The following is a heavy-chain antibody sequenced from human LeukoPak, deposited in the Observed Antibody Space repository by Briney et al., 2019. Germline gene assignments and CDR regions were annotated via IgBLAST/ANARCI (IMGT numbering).Heavy chain of an antibody. V-gene: IGHV4-34*01. Sequence: PSETLSLTCAVYGGSFSGYYWSWIRQPPGKGLEWIREINHSGSTNYNPSLKSRVTISVDTSKNQFSLKLSSVTAADTAVYYCARYGTQGAFDIWGQGTMVTVSS. J-gene: IGHJ3*02. CDR1: GGSFSGYY. CDR2: INHSGST. CDR3: ARYGTQGAFDI. D-gene: IGHD1-1*01.